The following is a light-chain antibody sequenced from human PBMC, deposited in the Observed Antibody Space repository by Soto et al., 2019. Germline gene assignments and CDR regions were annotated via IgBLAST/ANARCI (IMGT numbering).Light chain of an antibody. V-gene: IGLV2-14*01. CDR1: SSDVGGYNY. J-gene: IGLJ1*01. CDR2: DVS. CDR3: NSYTTSSTYV. Sequence: LTQPASVSGSPGQPITISCTGTSSDVGGYNYVSWYQQHPGKAPKVMIYDVSNRPSGVSNRFSGSKSGNTASLTISGLQAEDEADYYCNSYTTSSTYVFGTGTKVTVL.